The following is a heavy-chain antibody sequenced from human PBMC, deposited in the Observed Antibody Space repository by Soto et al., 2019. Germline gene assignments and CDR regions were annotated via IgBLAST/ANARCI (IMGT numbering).Heavy chain of an antibody. J-gene: IGHJ4*02. CDR1: GYTFTSYG. CDR3: ARETVAGTTGFDY. CDR2: ISAYNGNT. D-gene: IGHD6-19*01. Sequence: QVQLVQSGAEVKKPGASVKVSCKASGYTFTSYGISWVRQAPGQGLEWMGWISAYNGNTKYSKKLQGRATMTTDTSPCTAFMEPRSLRSDDTAVYYCARETVAGTTGFDYGGQGTLVTVSS. V-gene: IGHV1-18*01.